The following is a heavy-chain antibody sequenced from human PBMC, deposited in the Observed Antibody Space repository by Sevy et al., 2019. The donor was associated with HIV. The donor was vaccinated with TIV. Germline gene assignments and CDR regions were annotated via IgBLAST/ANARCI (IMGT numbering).Heavy chain of an antibody. CDR2: NNPNSGGT. V-gene: IGHV1-2*02. CDR3: ARRYSNSLNYFDF. D-gene: IGHD6-13*01. CDR1: GYIFTGYY. Sequence: ASVKVSCKASGYIFTGYYMHWVRQAPGQGLEWMGWNNPNSGGTKYALKFQGRVTMTRDKSISTVYMELSRLRSDDTAVYFCARRYSNSLNYFDFWGQGTLVTVSS. J-gene: IGHJ4*02.